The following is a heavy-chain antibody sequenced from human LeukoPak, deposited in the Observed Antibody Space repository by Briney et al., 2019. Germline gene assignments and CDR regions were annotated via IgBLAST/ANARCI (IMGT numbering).Heavy chain of an antibody. CDR1: VGSISSSSYY. J-gene: IGHJ4*02. CDR3: ARGNYYDSSGYYY. Sequence: SETLSLTCTVSVGSISSSSYYWGWIRQPPGKGLEWIGYIYYSGSTNYNPSLKSRVTISVDTSKDQFSLKLSSVTAADTAVYYCARGNYYDSSGYYYWGQGTLVTVSS. D-gene: IGHD3-22*01. CDR2: IYYSGST. V-gene: IGHV4-61*05.